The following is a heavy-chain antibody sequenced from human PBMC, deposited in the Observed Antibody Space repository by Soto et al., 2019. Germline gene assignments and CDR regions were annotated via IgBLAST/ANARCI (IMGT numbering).Heavy chain of an antibody. V-gene: IGHV4-4*07. CDR2: IYSSGIT. D-gene: IGHD3-22*01. CDR1: GGSISSYY. J-gene: IGHJ5*01. CDR3: VRMCYWPNVRSGYYFFDS. Sequence: SETLSLTCTVSGGSISSYYWNWIRQPAGKGLEWIGRIYSSGITNYNPSLKSRVTMSVDTSKNQFSLRLNSVTAADTAVYYCVRMCYWPNVRSGYYFFDSWGQGTLVTVSS.